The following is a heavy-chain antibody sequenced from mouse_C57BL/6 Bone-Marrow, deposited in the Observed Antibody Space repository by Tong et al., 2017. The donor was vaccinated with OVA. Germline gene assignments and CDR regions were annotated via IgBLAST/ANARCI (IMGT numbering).Heavy chain of an antibody. D-gene: IGHD2-4*01. V-gene: IGHV10-1*01. CDR3: VRDPGDYDVWFAY. CDR2: IRSKSNNYAT. Sequence: EVQLQESGGGLVQPKGSLKLSCAASGFSFNTYAMNWVRQAPGKGLEWVARIRSKSNNYATYYADSVKDRFTISRDDSQSMLYLQMNNLKTEDTAMYYCVRDPGDYDVWFAYWGQGTLVTVSA. CDR1: GFSFNTYA. J-gene: IGHJ3*01.